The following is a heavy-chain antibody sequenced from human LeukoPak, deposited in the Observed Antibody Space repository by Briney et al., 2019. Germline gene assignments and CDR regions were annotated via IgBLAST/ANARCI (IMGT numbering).Heavy chain of an antibody. CDR1: GGTFSSYA. CDR2: IIPIFGTA. D-gene: IGHD6-19*01. CDR3: ASEVSIAVAGTGSDYYYGMDV. V-gene: IGHV1-69*13. J-gene: IGHJ6*02. Sequence: SVKVSCKASGGTFSSYAISWVRQAPGQGLEWMGGIIPIFGTANYAQKFQGRVTITADESTSTAYMELSSLRSEDTAVYYCASEVSIAVAGTGSDYYYGMDVWGQGITVTVSS.